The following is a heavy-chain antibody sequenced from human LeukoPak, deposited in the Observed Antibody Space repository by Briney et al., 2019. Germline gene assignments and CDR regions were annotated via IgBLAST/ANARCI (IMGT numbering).Heavy chain of an antibody. CDR1: GFTFSTYP. J-gene: IGHJ3*02. D-gene: IGHD2-15*01. CDR3: ARDCGGGSCYGPSAFDI. CDR2: ISSSSSYI. V-gene: IGHV3-21*01. Sequence: GGSLRLSCAASGFTFSTYPMSWVRQAPGKGLEWVSSISSSSSYIYYADSVKGRFTISRDNAKNSLYLQMNSLRAEDTAVYYCARDCGGGSCYGPSAFDIWGQGTMVTVSS.